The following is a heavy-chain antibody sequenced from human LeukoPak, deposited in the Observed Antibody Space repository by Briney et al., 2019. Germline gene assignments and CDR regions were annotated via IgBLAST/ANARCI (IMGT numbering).Heavy chain of an antibody. CDR3: ARAAHTTYVLGRYYYYAMDV. D-gene: IGHD3-10*01. CDR1: GFTFSSYT. Sequence: GSLRLSCAASGFTFSSYTMDWVRQAPGKGLELVARISYDDRNNYYADSVKGRITISSDHPKNTLYLQMDSLRAEDTAVYYCARAAHTTYVLGRYYYYAMDVWGQGTKVTVSS. V-gene: IGHV3-30*04. J-gene: IGHJ6*02. CDR2: ISYDDRNN.